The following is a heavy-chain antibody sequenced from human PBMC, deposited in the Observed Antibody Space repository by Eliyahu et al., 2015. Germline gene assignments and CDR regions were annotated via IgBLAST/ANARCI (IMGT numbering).Heavy chain of an antibody. Sequence: QVQLVESGGGVVQPGRSLXLXXAASXFPFXSYGMHWVRQAPGKGLEWVAFISSDGSDKYYADSVKGRFTISRDNSKNTLYLQMSSLRPEDTAVYYCAIWGGTYYDIFDWGQGTLVTVSS. D-gene: IGHD3-9*01. J-gene: IGHJ4*02. CDR3: AIWGGTYYDIFD. CDR1: XFPFXSYG. CDR2: ISSDGSDK. V-gene: IGHV3-30*03.